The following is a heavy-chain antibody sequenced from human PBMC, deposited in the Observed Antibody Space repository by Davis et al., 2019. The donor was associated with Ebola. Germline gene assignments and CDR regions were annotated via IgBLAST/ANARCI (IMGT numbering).Heavy chain of an antibody. J-gene: IGHJ4*02. D-gene: IGHD3-3*01. CDR2: IYYSGST. Sequence: MPSETLSLTCTVSGGSISSGDYYWSWIRQPPGKGLEWIGYIYYSGSTYYNPSLKSRVTISVDTSKNQFSLKLSSVTAAETAVYYCARAWSYDFWSGYSSFDYWGQGTLVTVSS. V-gene: IGHV4-30-4*01. CDR3: ARAWSYDFWSGYSSFDY. CDR1: GGSISSGDYY.